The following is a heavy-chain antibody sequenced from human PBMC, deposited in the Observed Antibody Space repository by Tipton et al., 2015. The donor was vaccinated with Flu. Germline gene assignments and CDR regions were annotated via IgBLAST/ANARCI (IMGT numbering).Heavy chain of an antibody. Sequence: TLSLTCTVSGGSISSYYWSWIRQPPGKGLEWIGYIYYSGSTNYNPSLKSRVTISVDTSKNQFSLKLSSVTAADTAVYYCAREGYWGGAGVGKVIADSYYGMDVWGQGPTVTVSS. V-gene: IGHV4-59*01. CDR3: AREGYWGGAGVGKVIADSYYGMDV. CDR1: GGSISSYY. D-gene: IGHD2-21*01. J-gene: IGHJ6*02. CDR2: IYYSGST.